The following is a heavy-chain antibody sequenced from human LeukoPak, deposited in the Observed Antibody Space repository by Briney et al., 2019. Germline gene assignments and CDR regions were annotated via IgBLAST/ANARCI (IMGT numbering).Heavy chain of an antibody. CDR1: GFTFSSYA. Sequence: PGGSLRLSCAASGFTFSSYAMSWVRQAPGKGLEWVSAISGSGGSTYYADSVKGRFTISRDNSKNTLYLQMNSLRAEDTAVYYCAKDPPRDIVVVVAAPGGDAFDIWGQGTMVTVSS. V-gene: IGHV3-23*01. CDR3: AKDPPRDIVVVVAAPGGDAFDI. D-gene: IGHD2-15*01. J-gene: IGHJ3*02. CDR2: ISGSGGST.